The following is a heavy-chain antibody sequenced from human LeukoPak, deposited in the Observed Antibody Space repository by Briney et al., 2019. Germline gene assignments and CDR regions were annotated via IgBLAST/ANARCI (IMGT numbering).Heavy chain of an antibody. CDR3: AVTMDYNWFDP. D-gene: IGHD3-10*01. CDR2: INHSGST. V-gene: IGHV4-34*01. Sequence: SETLSLTCTVSGGSISSFYWSWIRQPPGKGLEWIGEINHSGSTNYNPSLKSRVTISVDTSKNQFSLKLSSVTAADTAVYYCAVTMDYNWFDPWGQGTLVTVSS. CDR1: GGSISSFY. J-gene: IGHJ5*02.